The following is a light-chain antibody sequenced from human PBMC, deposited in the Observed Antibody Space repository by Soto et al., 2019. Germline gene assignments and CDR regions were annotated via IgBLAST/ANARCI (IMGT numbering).Light chain of an antibody. V-gene: IGKV3-15*01. CDR2: GAS. CDR3: QNHDSAPTD. CDR1: QNILSN. Sequence: KNTLACRAIQNILSNLAWYQQKPGQGPRLLIYGASNRATGRPATFSGSGSGTEFTLTISSMQSEDIAIYDCQNHDSAPTDFGTGTRLDTK. J-gene: IGKJ5*01.